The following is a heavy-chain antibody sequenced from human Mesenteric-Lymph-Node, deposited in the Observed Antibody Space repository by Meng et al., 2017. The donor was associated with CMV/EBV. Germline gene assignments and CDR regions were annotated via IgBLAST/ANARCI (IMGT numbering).Heavy chain of an antibody. CDR1: GYTSTSYY. CDR3: AREGYSGYDY. D-gene: IGHD5-12*01. V-gene: IGHV1-46*01. Sequence: ASVKVSCKASGYTSTSYYMHWVRQAPGQGLEWMGKINPSGGSTSYAQKFQGRVTMTRDTSTSTVYMELSSLRSEDAAVYYCAREGYSGYDYWGQGTLVTVSS. CDR2: INPSGGST. J-gene: IGHJ4*02.